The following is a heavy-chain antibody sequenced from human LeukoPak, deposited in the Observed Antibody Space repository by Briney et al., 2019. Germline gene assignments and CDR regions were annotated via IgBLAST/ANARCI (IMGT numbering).Heavy chain of an antibody. D-gene: IGHD3-3*01. J-gene: IGHJ6*03. CDR1: GFTFSGYT. CDR2: IISHGGST. Sequence: GGSLRLSCAASGFTFSGYTLHWVRQAPGKGLEYVSAIISHGGSTHYADSVKGRFTVSRDNTKNTLYLQMDSLRAEDMAVYYCARITMGATSANFYYYFLDAWGKGTTVTVSS. V-gene: IGHV3-64*02. CDR3: ARITMGATSANFYYYFLDA.